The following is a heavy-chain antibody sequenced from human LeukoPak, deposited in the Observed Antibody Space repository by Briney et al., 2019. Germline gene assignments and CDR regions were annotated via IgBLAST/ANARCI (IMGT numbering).Heavy chain of an antibody. CDR2: INHSGST. CDR1: GGSFSGYY. CDR3: ARDIVVVPAAMSFDY. V-gene: IGHV4-34*01. D-gene: IGHD2-2*01. J-gene: IGHJ4*02. Sequence: SETLSLTCAVYGGSFSGYYWSWIRQPPGKGLEWIGEINHSGSTNYNPSLKSRVTISVDTSKNQFSLKLSFVTAADTAVYYCARDIVVVPAAMSFDYWGQGTLVTVSS.